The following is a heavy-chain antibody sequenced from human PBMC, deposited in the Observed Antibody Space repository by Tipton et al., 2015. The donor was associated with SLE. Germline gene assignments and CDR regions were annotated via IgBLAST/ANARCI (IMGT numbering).Heavy chain of an antibody. CDR3: TRCNAYYDFWSAY. V-gene: IGHV3-49*04. CDR2: IRSQAYGGTTT. Sequence: SLRLSCIGSGFTFSDYAITWVRQAPGKGLEWVGFIRSQAYGGTTTEYAASVRGRFTISRDDSRSIAYLQMNSLKTEDTAVYYRTRCNAYYDFWSAYWGQGALVTVSS. CDR1: GFTFSDYA. J-gene: IGHJ4*02. D-gene: IGHD3-3*01.